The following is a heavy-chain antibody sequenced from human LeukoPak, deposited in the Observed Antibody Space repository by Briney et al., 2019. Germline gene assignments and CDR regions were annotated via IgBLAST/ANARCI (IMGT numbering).Heavy chain of an antibody. CDR1: GFTFSSYW. CDR3: ARDPGYNYGFDY. Sequence: GGSLRLSCEASGFTFSSYWMHWVRQAPGKGLVWVSRINSDGSSPSYADSMKGRFTISRDNSKNSLYLQMNSLRAEDTAVYYCARDPGYNYGFDYWGQGTLVTVSS. V-gene: IGHV3-74*01. D-gene: IGHD5-18*01. CDR2: INSDGSSP. J-gene: IGHJ4*02.